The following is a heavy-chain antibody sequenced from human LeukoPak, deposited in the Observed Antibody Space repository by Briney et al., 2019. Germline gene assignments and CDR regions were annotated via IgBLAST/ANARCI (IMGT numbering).Heavy chain of an antibody. CDR1: VFSVSSYA. D-gene: IGHD6-19*01. CDR3: GRPTKYWLVRGNGVDV. J-gene: IGHJ6*02. Sequence: GASLRLSCAASVFSVSSYAMTWVRQAPGKGLEWASSIDAGGGDTYHSDSVKGRFTISRDNSMNTLYLQMNSPRADDTAVYYCGRPTKYWLVRGNGVDVWGQGTTVTVSS. V-gene: IGHV3-23*01. CDR2: IDAGGGDT.